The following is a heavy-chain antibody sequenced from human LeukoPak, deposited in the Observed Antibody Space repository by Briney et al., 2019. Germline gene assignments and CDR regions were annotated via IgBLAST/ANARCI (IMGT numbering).Heavy chain of an antibody. J-gene: IGHJ4*02. V-gene: IGHV3-23*01. CDR3: AKGSTWEGSPGPHFDY. CDR1: GFTFGGYS. D-gene: IGHD1-26*01. CDR2: ISGSGGRT. Sequence: GGSLRLSCAASGFTFGGYSMSWVRQAPGKGLEWVSGISGSGGRTYYADSVKGRFTISRDNSKNTLYLQMNSLRAEDTAVYYCAKGSTWEGSPGPHFDYWGQGTLVTVSS.